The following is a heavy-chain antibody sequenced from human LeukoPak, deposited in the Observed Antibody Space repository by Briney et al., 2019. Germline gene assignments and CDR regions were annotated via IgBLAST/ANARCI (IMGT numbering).Heavy chain of an antibody. D-gene: IGHD5-18*01. J-gene: IGHJ4*02. CDR3: ARAHRAWIQLWLGGDY. CDR2: ISSSSSTI. Sequence: PGGSLRLSCAASGFTFSSYWMSWVRQGPGKGLEWVSYISSSSSTIYYADSVKGRFTISRDNAKNSLYLQMNSLRAEDTAVYYCARAHRAWIQLWLGGDYWGQGTLVTVSS. V-gene: IGHV3-48*01. CDR1: GFTFSSYW.